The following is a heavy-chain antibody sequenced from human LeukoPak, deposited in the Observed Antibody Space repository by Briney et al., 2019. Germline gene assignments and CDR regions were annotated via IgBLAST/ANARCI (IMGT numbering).Heavy chain of an antibody. J-gene: IGHJ4*02. D-gene: IGHD5-12*01. Sequence: GGSLRLSCAASGFTFSSYSMNWVRQAPGKGLEWVSSISSDSNYIFYADSVKGRFTISRDNAKNSLYLQMNSLRAEDTAVYYCTRGGTYDPSDYWGQGTLVTVSS. CDR1: GFTFSSYS. V-gene: IGHV3-21*01. CDR3: TRGGTYDPSDY. CDR2: ISSDSNYI.